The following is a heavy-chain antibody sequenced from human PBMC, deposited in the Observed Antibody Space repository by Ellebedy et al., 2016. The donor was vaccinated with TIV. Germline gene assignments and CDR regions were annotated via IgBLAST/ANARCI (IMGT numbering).Heavy chain of an antibody. CDR3: ARETGYRSFDS. V-gene: IGHV4-39*07. CDR1: GGSISSPNFY. CDR2: IFYSGDT. D-gene: IGHD3-9*01. Sequence: SETLSLTXPVSGGSISSPNFYWGWVRQPPGKGLEWIGSIFYSGDTYYNPSLRSRVTISVDTSKNQFSLTLTSVTAAETAIYYCARETGYRSFDSWGQGTLVIVSS. J-gene: IGHJ4*02.